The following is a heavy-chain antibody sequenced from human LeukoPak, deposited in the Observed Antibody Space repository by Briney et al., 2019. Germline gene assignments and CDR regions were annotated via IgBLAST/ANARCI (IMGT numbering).Heavy chain of an antibody. J-gene: IGHJ6*02. D-gene: IGHD6-19*01. CDR1: GYTFTSYA. CDR2: INTNTGNP. Sequence: ASVKVSCKASGYTFTSYAMNWVRQAPGQGLEWMGWINTNTGNPTYAQGLTGRFVFSLDTSVSTAYLQISSLKAEDTAVYYCARAHSRARYSSGWYAAYYYYYGMDVWGQGTTVTVSS. CDR3: ARAHSRARYSSGWYAAYYYYYGMDV. V-gene: IGHV7-4-1*02.